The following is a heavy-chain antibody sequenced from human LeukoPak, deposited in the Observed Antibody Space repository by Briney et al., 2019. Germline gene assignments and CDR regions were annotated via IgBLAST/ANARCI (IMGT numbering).Heavy chain of an antibody. Sequence: PSETLSLTCAVYGGSFSGYYWSWIRQPPGKGLEWIGEINHSGSTNYNPSLKSRVTISVDTSKNQFSLKLSSVTAADTAVYYCARARGYSSGWYQAFDIWGQGTMVTVSS. CDR2: INHSGST. CDR1: GGSFSGYY. V-gene: IGHV4-34*01. D-gene: IGHD6-19*01. CDR3: ARARGYSSGWYQAFDI. J-gene: IGHJ3*02.